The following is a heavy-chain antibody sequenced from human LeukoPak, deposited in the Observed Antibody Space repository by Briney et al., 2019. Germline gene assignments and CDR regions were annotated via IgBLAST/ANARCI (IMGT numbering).Heavy chain of an antibody. CDR3: TRDWGIAAAGGVQYFQH. Sequence: PSETLSLTCTVSGGSISDYYRGWIRQPPGKGLEWIGYFYNSGSSTYNPSLKSRVTISVDTSKEQFSLKVNSVTAADTAVYYCTRDWGIAAAGGVQYFQHWGQGTLVTVSS. CDR2: FYNSGSS. J-gene: IGHJ1*01. V-gene: IGHV4-59*01. CDR1: GGSISDYY. D-gene: IGHD6-13*01.